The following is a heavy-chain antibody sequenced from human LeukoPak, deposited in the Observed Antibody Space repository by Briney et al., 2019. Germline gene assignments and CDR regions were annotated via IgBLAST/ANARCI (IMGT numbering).Heavy chain of an antibody. D-gene: IGHD5-18*01. CDR2: ISYRGDT. V-gene: IGHV4-59*08. Sequence: ASETLSLTCTVSGGSMSNSYWSWIRQPPGKGLEWIGYISYRGDTSYNPSLKSRVTISEDTSKNQFSLKLSSVTAADTAVYFCARQISYSNAWTTFWGQGTMVTVSS. CDR1: GGSMSNSY. CDR3: ARQISYSNAWTTF. J-gene: IGHJ3*01.